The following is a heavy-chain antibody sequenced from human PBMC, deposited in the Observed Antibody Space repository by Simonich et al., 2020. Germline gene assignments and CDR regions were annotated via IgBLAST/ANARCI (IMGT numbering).Heavy chain of an antibody. CDR3: ASSKRGYNWNDFDY. CDR1: GYTFTGYY. D-gene: IGHD1-1*01. Sequence: QVQLVQSGAEVKKPGASVKVSCKASGYTFTGYYMHWVRQAPGPGLEWMGWNNPNSGGKNDAQKFQGVVTMTRDTSSSTADMELSRLRSDDTAVYYCASSKRGYNWNDFDYWGQGTLVTVSS. J-gene: IGHJ4*02. CDR2: NNPNSGGK. V-gene: IGHV1-2*02.